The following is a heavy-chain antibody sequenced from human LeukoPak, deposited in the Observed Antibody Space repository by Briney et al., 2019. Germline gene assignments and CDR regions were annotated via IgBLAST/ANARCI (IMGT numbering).Heavy chain of an antibody. V-gene: IGHV3-43*02. Sequence: GGPLRLSCAASGSTFDDYAMHWVRQAPGKGLEWVSLISGDGGSTYYADSVKGRFTISRDNSKNSLYLQMNSLRTEDTALYYCATSLLWFDYFDYWGQGTLVTVSS. J-gene: IGHJ4*02. D-gene: IGHD3-10*01. CDR2: ISGDGGST. CDR1: GSTFDDYA. CDR3: ATSLLWFDYFDY.